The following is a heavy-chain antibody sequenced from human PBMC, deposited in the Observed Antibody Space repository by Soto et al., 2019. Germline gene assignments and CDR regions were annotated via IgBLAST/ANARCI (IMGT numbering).Heavy chain of an antibody. Sequence: PGGSLRLSCAASGFIFSGYTMNWVRQAPGKGLEWVSYISSSSSTIYYADSVKGRFTISRDNAKNSLYLQMNSLRAEDTAVYYCARDGTTPIVVVDNWFDPWGQGTLVTVSS. J-gene: IGHJ5*02. CDR2: ISSSSSTI. CDR1: GFIFSGYT. D-gene: IGHD2-2*01. V-gene: IGHV3-48*01. CDR3: ARDGTTPIVVVDNWFDP.